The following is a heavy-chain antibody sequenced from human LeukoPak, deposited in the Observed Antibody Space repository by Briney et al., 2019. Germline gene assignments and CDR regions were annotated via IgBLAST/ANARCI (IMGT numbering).Heavy chain of an antibody. V-gene: IGHV3-23*01. CDR1: GFTFSVYY. Sequence: GGSLRLSCAASGFTFSVYYMNWIRQAPGKGLEWVSAISGSGDSTYYADSVKGRFTISRDNSRNTLYLQMNSLRAGDTAVYYCAKSFRSTSLDYWGQGTLVTVSS. D-gene: IGHD2-2*01. CDR2: ISGSGDST. J-gene: IGHJ4*02. CDR3: AKSFRSTSLDY.